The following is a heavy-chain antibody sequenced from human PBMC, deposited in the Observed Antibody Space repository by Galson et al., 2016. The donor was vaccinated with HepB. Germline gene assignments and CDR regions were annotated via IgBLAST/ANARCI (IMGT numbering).Heavy chain of an antibody. J-gene: IGHJ4*02. V-gene: IGHV1-3*04. CDR3: ATDPRGVRPTTELLDY. Sequence: SVKVSCKASGYTFTNYAIHWVRQAPGQSLEWLGWISTGNGNTRYSQKFQGRVTMTRDTSATTAYMERRGLKIEDTGVYYCATDPRGVRPTTELLDYWGQGTLVTVSS. D-gene: IGHD1-26*01. CDR1: GYTFTNYA. CDR2: ISTGNGNT.